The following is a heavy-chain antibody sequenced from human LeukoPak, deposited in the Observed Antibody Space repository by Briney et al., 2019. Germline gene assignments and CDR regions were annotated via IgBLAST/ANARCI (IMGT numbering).Heavy chain of an antibody. D-gene: IGHD4-17*01. CDR3: ARFLYGDFTSYFDF. CDR1: GFSLSTSGMC. Sequence: SGPTLVNPTQTLTLTCTFSGFSLSTSGMCVSWICQPPGKALEWLALIDWDDDKYYSTSLKTRLSISKVTSKNQVVLTMTNMDPVDTATYYCARFLYGDFTSYFDFWGQGSLVTVSS. J-gene: IGHJ4*02. V-gene: IGHV2-70*01. CDR2: IDWDDDK.